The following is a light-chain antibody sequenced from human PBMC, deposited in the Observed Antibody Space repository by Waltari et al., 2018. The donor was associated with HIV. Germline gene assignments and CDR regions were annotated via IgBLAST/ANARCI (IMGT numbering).Light chain of an antibody. Sequence: DIQMTQSPSSLSASVGDRVPISCRASQAVANKVNWFQQKPGKAPKVLIYDTSRLPNGVPSRFSGSGSGTDFTLTINGVQPDDFASYFCQQIFSFPLTFGPGTKVDVK. CDR1: QAVANK. CDR2: DTS. V-gene: IGKV1-39*01. J-gene: IGKJ3*01. CDR3: QQIFSFPLT.